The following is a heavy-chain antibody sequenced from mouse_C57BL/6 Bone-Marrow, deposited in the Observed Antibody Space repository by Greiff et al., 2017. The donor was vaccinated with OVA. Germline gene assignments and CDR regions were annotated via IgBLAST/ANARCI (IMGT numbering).Heavy chain of an antibody. Sequence: EVKLLESGAELVKPGASVKLSCTASGLNIKDYYMHWVKQRTEQGLEWIGRIDPEDGETKYAPKFQGKATITADTSSNTAYLQLSSLTSEDTAVYYCAKWSITNYFDYWGQGTTLTVSS. CDR1: GLNIKDYY. J-gene: IGHJ2*01. CDR3: AKWSITNYFDY. CDR2: IDPEDGET. D-gene: IGHD2-4*01. V-gene: IGHV14-2*01.